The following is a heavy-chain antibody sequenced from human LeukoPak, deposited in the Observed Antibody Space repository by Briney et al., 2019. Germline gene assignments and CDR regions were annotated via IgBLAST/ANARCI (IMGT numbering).Heavy chain of an antibody. D-gene: IGHD3-10*01. CDR2: ISGRGGAT. CDR3: ARAAMVRGVDYFDS. Sequence: PGGSLTLSCAASGFTFSSYSMTWVRQAPGKGLEWVSVISGRGGATYYADSVKGRFTISRDNSKNTLYLQMNSLRAEDTAVYYCARAAMVRGVDYFDSWGQGTLVTVSS. J-gene: IGHJ4*02. CDR1: GFTFSSYS. V-gene: IGHV3-23*01.